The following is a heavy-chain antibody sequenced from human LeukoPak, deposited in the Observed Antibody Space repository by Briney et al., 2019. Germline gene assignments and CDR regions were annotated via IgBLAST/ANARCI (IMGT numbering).Heavy chain of an antibody. CDR2: ISSSSSTI. V-gene: IGHV3-48*01. Sequence: GGSLRLSCAASGFTFSSYSMNWVRQAPGKGLEWVSYISSSSSTIYYADSVKGRFTISRDNAKTILYLQMNSLRAEDAAVYFCAKGSAAGRPYYFDYWGQGTLVTVSS. CDR1: GFTFSSYS. CDR3: AKGSAAGRPYYFDY. J-gene: IGHJ4*02. D-gene: IGHD6-25*01.